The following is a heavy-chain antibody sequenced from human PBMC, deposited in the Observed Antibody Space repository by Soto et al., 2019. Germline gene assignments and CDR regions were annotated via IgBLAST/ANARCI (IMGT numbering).Heavy chain of an antibody. CDR3: ARGPRITIFGVEYGMDV. V-gene: IGHV4-59*01. J-gene: IGHJ6*02. CDR1: GGSISSYY. D-gene: IGHD3-3*01. Sequence: QVQLQESGPGLVKPSETLSLTCTVSGGSISSYYWSWIRQPPGKGLEWIGYIYYSGSTNYNSSLKSRVAISVDPSNSQFSLKMSSVTAADTAVYYCARGPRITIFGVEYGMDVWGQWTTVTVSS. CDR2: IYYSGST.